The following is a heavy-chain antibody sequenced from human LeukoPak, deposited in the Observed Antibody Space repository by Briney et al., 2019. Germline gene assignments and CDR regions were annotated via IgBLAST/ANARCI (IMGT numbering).Heavy chain of an antibody. CDR1: GFTFSTYN. V-gene: IGHV3-48*02. CDR3: ASFSSWYVNWFDP. J-gene: IGHJ5*02. CDR2: ISSSSSTI. D-gene: IGHD6-13*01. Sequence: GSLRLSCAASGFTFSTYNMNWVRQAPGKGLEWVSYISSSSSTIYYADSVKGRFTISRDNAKNSLYLQMNSLRDEDTAVYYCASFSSWYVNWFDPWGQGTLVTVSS.